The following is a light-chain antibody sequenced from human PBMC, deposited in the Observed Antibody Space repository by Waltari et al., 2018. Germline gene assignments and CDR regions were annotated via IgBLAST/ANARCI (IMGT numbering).Light chain of an antibody. CDR3: ASYVGSHRVA. J-gene: IGLJ2*01. V-gene: IGLV2-11*01. CDR2: DVT. Sequence: QSALTQPRSVSGSPGQSVTIHCTGSSSAAGGYDYASCYQHHPGKPPHPRADCAPSRTQQQPGKAPKLMIYDVTKRPSGVPDRFSGSKSGNTAALTISGLQAEDEADYYCASYVGSHRVAFGGGTKLTVL. CDR1: SSAAGGYDY.